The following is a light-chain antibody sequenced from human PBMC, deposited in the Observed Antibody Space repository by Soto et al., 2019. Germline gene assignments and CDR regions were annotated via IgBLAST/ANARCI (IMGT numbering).Light chain of an antibody. J-gene: IGKJ1*01. CDR3: LQDYNYPWT. Sequence: AIQMTQSPSSLSASVGDRVTITCRASQDISNDLGWYQEKPGQAPKLLIYAASNLQSGVPSRFSGSGSGTDFTLTIRILQPEDFATYYCLQDYNYPWTFGQGTKVEI. CDR1: QDISND. CDR2: AAS. V-gene: IGKV1-6*01.